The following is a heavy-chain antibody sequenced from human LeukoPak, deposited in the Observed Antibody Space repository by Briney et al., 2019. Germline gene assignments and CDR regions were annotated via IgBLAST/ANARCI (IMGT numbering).Heavy chain of an antibody. CDR3: ARDLMSGGQAFDI. V-gene: IGHV3-30*03. CDR2: ISYDGSNK. J-gene: IGHJ3*02. CDR1: GFTFSSYG. Sequence: GGSLRLSCAASGFTFSSYGMHWVRQAPGKGLEWVAVISYDGSNKYYADSVKGRFTISRDNAKNSLYLQMNSLRAEDTAVYYCARDLMSGGQAFDIWGQGTMVTVSS. D-gene: IGHD2-15*01.